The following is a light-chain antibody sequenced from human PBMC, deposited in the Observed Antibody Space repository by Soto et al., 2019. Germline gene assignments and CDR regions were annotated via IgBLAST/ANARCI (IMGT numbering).Light chain of an antibody. V-gene: IGLV2-23*01. CDR2: EGS. J-gene: IGLJ2*01. CDR1: SSDVGSYNL. Sequence: QSALTQPASVSGSPGQSITISCTGTSSDVGSYNLVSWYQQHPGKAPKLMIYEGSKRPSGVSNRFSGSKSGNTASLTISGLNAEDEADYYCCSYAGSSTLVFGGGTKLTVL. CDR3: CSYAGSSTLV.